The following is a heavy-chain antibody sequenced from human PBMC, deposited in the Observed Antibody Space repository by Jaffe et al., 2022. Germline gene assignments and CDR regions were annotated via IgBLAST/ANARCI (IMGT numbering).Heavy chain of an antibody. CDR2: IKQDGSEK. CDR1: GFTFSSYW. Sequence: EVQLVESGGGLVQPGGSLRLSCAASGFTFSSYWMSWVRQAPGKGLEWVANIKQDGSEKYYVDSVKGRFTISRDNAKNSLYLQMNSLRAEDTAVYYCAREKDIVVVPAAGYDYWGQGTLVTVSS. V-gene: IGHV3-7*01. CDR3: AREKDIVVVPAAGYDY. D-gene: IGHD2-2*01. J-gene: IGHJ4*02.